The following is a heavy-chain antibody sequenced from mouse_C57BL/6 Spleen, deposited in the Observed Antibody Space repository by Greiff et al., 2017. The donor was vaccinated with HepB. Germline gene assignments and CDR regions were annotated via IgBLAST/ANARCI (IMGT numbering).Heavy chain of an antibody. J-gene: IGHJ2*01. CDR3: ARSGPRASYYFDY. CDR1: GYTFTSYW. V-gene: IGHV1-55*01. D-gene: IGHD3-2*02. CDR2: IYPGSGST. Sequence: QVQLQQPGAELVKPGASVKMSCKASGYTFTSYWITWVKQRPGQGLEWIGDIYPGSGSTNYNEKFKSKATLTVDTSSSTAYRQLSSLTSEDSAVYYCARSGPRASYYFDYWGQGTTLTVSS.